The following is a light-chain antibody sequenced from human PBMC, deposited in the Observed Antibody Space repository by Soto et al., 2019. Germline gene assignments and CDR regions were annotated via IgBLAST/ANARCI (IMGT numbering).Light chain of an antibody. J-gene: IGKJ4*01. CDR1: QGISTY. CDR2: AAS. V-gene: IGKV1-9*01. CDR3: QQTNSFPPT. Sequence: DIQLPQSPSFLSASAGDRITITCRASQGISTYLDWYQQKPGKAPKLLIYAASTLQGGVPSRFSGSGSGTELTLTISSLQPEDFATDYCQQTNSFPPTFGVGTKVEIK.